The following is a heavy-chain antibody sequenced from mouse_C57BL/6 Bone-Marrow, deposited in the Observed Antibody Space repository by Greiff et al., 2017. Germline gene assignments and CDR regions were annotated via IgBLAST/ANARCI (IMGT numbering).Heavy chain of an antibody. V-gene: IGHV14-4*01. CDR1: GFNIKDDY. CDR3: TRGFAY. Sequence: EVMLVESGAELVRPGASVKLSCTASGFNIKDDYMHWVKQRPEQGLEWIGWFDPENGDTEYASKFQGKATITADTSSNTAYLQLSSLTSEDTAVYYCTRGFAYWGQGTLVTVSA. CDR2: FDPENGDT. J-gene: IGHJ3*01.